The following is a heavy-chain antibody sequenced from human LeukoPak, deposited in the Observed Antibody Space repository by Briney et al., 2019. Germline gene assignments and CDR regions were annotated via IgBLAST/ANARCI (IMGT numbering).Heavy chain of an antibody. CDR1: GFTSRSYD. Sequence: PGGSLRLSCAASGFTSRSYDMSWVRQAPGKGLEWVSTLSGSGDSTYYADSVKGRFTISRDNSKNTLFLQMNSMRAEDTAVYYCAKEVWSAMYYFDFWGQGTLVTVS. V-gene: IGHV3-23*01. CDR2: LSGSGDST. CDR3: AKEVWSAMYYFDF. D-gene: IGHD2-2*01. J-gene: IGHJ4*02.